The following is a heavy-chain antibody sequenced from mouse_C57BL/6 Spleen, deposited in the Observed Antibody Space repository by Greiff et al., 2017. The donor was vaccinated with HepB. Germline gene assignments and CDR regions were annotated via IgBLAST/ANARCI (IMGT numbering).Heavy chain of an antibody. D-gene: IGHD3-2*02. CDR3: TRELRLTFDY. V-gene: IGHV1-15*01. CDR1: GYTFTDYE. J-gene: IGHJ2*01. Sequence: QVQLQQSGAELVRPGASVTLSCKASGYTFTDYEMHWVKQTPVHGLEWIGAIDPETGGTAYNQKFKGKAILTADKSSSTAYMELRSLTSEDSAVYNCTRELRLTFDYWGQGTTLTVSS. CDR2: IDPETGGT.